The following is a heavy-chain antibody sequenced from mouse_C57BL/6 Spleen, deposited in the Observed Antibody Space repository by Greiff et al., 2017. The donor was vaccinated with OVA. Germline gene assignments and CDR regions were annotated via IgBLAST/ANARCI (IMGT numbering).Heavy chain of an antibody. J-gene: IGHJ2*01. Sequence: EVQVVESGGGLVKPGGSLKLSCAASGFTFSSYAMSWVRQTPEKRLEWVATISDGGSYTYYPDNVKGRFTISRDNAKNNQYLQMSHLKSEDTAMDDCAREDYGSPYYFDYWGEGTALTVS. CDR3: AREDYGSPYYFDY. CDR2: ISDGGSYT. D-gene: IGHD1-1*01. CDR1: GFTFSSYA. V-gene: IGHV5-4*01.